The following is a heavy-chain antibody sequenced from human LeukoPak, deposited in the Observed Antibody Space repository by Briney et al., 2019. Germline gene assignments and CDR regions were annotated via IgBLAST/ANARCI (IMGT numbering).Heavy chain of an antibody. CDR1: GYTFTSYY. D-gene: IGHD6-13*01. CDR3: ARALSSFHYYG. CDR2: KNPSGGSA. Sequence: GASVKVSCKASGYTFTSYYMRWGPQAPEQGREWRGIKNPSGGSASYAQKFQGRVTMTSDTYTSTDYLELSSLRSEDAAVDDCARALSSFHYYG. V-gene: IGHV1-46*01. J-gene: IGHJ6*01.